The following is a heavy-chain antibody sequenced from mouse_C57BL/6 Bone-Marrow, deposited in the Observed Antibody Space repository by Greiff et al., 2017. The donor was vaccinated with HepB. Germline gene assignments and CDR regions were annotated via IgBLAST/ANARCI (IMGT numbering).Heavy chain of an antibody. CDR3: ARHNYEGFAY. CDR2: INPSTGGT. D-gene: IGHD1-2*01. CDR1: GYSFTGYY. V-gene: IGHV1-42*01. Sequence: EVKLVESGPELVKPGASVKISCKASGYSFTGYYMNWVKQSPEKSLEWIGEINPSTGGTTYNQKFKAKATLTVDKSSSTAYMQLKSLTSEDSAVYYCARHNYEGFAYWGQGTLVTVSA. J-gene: IGHJ3*01.